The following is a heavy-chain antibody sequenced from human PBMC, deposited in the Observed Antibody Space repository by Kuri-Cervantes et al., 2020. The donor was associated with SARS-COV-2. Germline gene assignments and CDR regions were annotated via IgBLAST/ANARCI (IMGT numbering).Heavy chain of an antibody. V-gene: IGHV3-11*04. Sequence: LSLTCAVYGGSFSGYYWSWIRQPPGKGLEWVSYISSSSSTIYYADSVKGRFTISRDNAKNSLYLQMNSLRAEDTAVYYCASNYYGSGSYYNGWFDYWGQGTLVTVSS. D-gene: IGHD3-10*01. CDR1: GGSFSGYY. CDR2: ISSSSSTI. CDR3: ASNYYGSGSYYNGWFDY. J-gene: IGHJ4*02.